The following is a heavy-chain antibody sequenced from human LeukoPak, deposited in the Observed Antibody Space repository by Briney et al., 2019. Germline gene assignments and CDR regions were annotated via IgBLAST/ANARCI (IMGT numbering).Heavy chain of an antibody. D-gene: IGHD6-13*01. CDR2: INHSGDT. J-gene: IGHJ6*04. CDR1: GGSFTGYY. Sequence: SETLSLTCDVNGGSFTGYYWSWIRQPPGKGLEWIGEINHSGDTYYNPSLKSRLTMSEDTSKNQLSLILTSVTAADTAVYYCSRGRKGSSSWYGMDVWGNRTTVIVSS. CDR3: SRGRKGSSSWYGMDV. V-gene: IGHV4-34*01.